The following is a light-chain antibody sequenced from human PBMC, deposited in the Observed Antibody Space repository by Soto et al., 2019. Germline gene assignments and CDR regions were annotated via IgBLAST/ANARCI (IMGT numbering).Light chain of an antibody. CDR2: AAS. Sequence: DIQLTQSPSFLSASVGDKVTITCRASQAISSSLAWYQQNPGKAPKLLIYAASTLQSGVPSRFSGSGSGTEFTLTISSLQPEDFATYYCQQLNSYPLTFGGGAKVDI. J-gene: IGKJ4*01. CDR3: QQLNSYPLT. V-gene: IGKV1-9*01. CDR1: QAISSS.